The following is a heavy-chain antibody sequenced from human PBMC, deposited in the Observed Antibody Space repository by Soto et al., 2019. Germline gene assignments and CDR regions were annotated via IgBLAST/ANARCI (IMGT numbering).Heavy chain of an antibody. CDR2: IIPIFGTA. Sequence: SVKVSCKASGGTFSSYAISWVRQAPGQGLEWMGGIIPIFGTANYAQKFQGRVTITADESTSTAYMELSSLRSEGTAVYYCARGFGELLYDWFDPWGQGTLVTVSS. CDR3: ARGFGELLYDWFDP. CDR1: GGTFSSYA. V-gene: IGHV1-69*13. D-gene: IGHD3-10*01. J-gene: IGHJ5*02.